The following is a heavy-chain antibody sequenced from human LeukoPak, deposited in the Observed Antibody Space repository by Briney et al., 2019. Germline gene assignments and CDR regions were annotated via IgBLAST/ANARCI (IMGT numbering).Heavy chain of an antibody. CDR2: IYYSGST. CDR3: ARHLFFRDLITVGGGRPYYFDY. J-gene: IGHJ4*02. D-gene: IGHD3-16*01. CDR1: GGSVSSSSYY. V-gene: IGHV4-39*01. Sequence: SESLSLTCTLSGGSVSSSSYYWGWIRQPPGKGLEGIGRIYYSGSTYYNPSLECRVTISVDTSKNQFSLKLSSVTAADTAVYYCARHLFFRDLITVGGGRPYYFDYWGQGTLVTVSS.